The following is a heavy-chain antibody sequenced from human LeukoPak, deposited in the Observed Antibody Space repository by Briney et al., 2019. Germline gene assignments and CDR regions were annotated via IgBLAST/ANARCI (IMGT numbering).Heavy chain of an antibody. V-gene: IGHV1-2*02. J-gene: IGHJ4*02. CDR1: GYSFTAYS. D-gene: IGHD5-12*01. Sequence: ASVKVSCKASGYSFTAYSIHWMRQTPGQGLEWMGWINPKNGDPNYAQNFQGRVTVTRDTSITTVYMELSRLTSDDTAIYYCARVTQTYSGYDFGDYWGQGTLVTVSS. CDR3: ARVTQTYSGYDFGDY. CDR2: INPKNGDP.